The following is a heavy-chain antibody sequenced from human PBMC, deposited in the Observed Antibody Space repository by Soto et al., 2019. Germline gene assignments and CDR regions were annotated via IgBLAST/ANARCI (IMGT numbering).Heavy chain of an antibody. CDR3: TKVLALPPNDAFDI. Sequence: EGPLMESGGRLVEPGGSLRLSCAASGFNFNVAWMNWVRQAPGKGLEWLGRIKSKGGGETTEYVAFVKGRFTISRDDSKNTLYLQINSLKSEDTAVYYCTKVLALPPNDAFDIWGQGTMVTVSS. V-gene: IGHV3-15*01. CDR2: IKSKGGGETT. J-gene: IGHJ3*02. CDR1: GFNFNVAW. D-gene: IGHD3-3*02.